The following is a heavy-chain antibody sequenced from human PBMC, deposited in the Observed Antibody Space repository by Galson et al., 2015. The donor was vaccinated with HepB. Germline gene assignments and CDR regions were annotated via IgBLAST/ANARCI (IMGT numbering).Heavy chain of an antibody. CDR1: GFTFSSYW. Sequence: SLRLSCAASGFTFSSYWMNWVRQAPGKGLESVSHINHDGSSKYYVDSVKGRFTISRDNAKDSVSLQLDSRRAEDTAVYYCARRISLVRGIITKPDYYYGMDVWGQGTTVTVAS. CDR3: ARRISLVRGIITKPDYYYGMDV. J-gene: IGHJ6*02. CDR2: INHDGSSK. D-gene: IGHD3-10*01. V-gene: IGHV3-7*03.